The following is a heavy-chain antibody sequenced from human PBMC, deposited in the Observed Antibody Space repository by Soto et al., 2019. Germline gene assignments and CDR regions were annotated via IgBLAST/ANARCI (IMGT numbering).Heavy chain of an antibody. D-gene: IGHD3-22*01. CDR2: IKQDGSEK. CDR1: GFTFSSYW. Sequence: GGSLRLSCAASGFTFSSYWMSWVRQAPGKGLEWVANIKQDGSEKYYVDSVKGRFTISRDNAKNSLYLQMNSLRAEDTAVYYCARVYYYDSSGYTNVFDYWGQGTLVTVSS. V-gene: IGHV3-7*04. J-gene: IGHJ4*02. CDR3: ARVYYYDSSGYTNVFDY.